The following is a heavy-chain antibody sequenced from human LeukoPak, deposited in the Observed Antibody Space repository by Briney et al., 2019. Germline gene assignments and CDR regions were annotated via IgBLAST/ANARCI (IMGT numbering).Heavy chain of an antibody. J-gene: IGHJ4*02. Sequence: GGSLRLSCAASGFTFSSYEMNWVRQAPGKGLEWVSAISGSGGSTYYADSVKGRFTISRDNSKNTLYLQMNSLRAEDTAVYYCAKVGAHIAAAGNEYFDYWGQGTLVTVSS. CDR1: GFTFSSYE. V-gene: IGHV3-23*01. D-gene: IGHD6-13*01. CDR2: ISGSGGST. CDR3: AKVGAHIAAAGNEYFDY.